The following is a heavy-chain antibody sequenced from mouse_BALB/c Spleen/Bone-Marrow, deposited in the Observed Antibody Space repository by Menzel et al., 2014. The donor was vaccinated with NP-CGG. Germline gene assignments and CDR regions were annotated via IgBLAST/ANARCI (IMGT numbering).Heavy chain of an antibody. CDR2: INPYNDGT. V-gene: IGHV1-14*01. CDR1: GYTFTTYV. CDR3: ARRISDGYYLDY. J-gene: IGHJ2*01. D-gene: IGHD2-3*01. Sequence: VQLQQSGPELVKPGASVKMSCKASGYTFTTYVMHWVKQKPGQGLEWTGYINPYNDGTKYNEKFKGKATLTSDKSSNTAYMELSSLTSEDSAVYYCARRISDGYYLDYWGQGTTLTVSS.